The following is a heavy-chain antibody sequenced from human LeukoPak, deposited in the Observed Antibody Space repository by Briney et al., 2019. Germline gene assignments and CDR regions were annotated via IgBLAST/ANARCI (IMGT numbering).Heavy chain of an antibody. CDR1: GITFSFYG. V-gene: IGHV3-23*01. D-gene: IGHD2-8*01. CDR3: ARALIGYYFDY. J-gene: IGHJ4*02. Sequence: GGSLRPSCEASGITFSFYGMSWVRQAPGKGLEWVSAITGSGRTTYYADSMKGRFTISRDNSKNSLYLQMNSLRAEDTAVYYCARALIGYYFDYWGQGTLVTVSS. CDR2: ITGSGRTT.